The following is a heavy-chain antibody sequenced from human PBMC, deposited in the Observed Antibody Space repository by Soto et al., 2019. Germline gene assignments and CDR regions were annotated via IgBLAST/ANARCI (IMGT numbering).Heavy chain of an antibody. J-gene: IGHJ5*02. D-gene: IGHD2-8*01. Sequence: LGESLKIPCKGFGYTFTTFWISWVRQMPGKALGWMGRIDPSDSNTNYSPSFQGHVTISVDKSINTAYLQWGSLKASDTAIYYCAILYCTTNTCDSWFDPWGQGTLVTVSS. CDR1: GYTFTTFW. CDR2: IDPSDSNT. V-gene: IGHV5-10-1*01. CDR3: AILYCTTNTCDSWFDP.